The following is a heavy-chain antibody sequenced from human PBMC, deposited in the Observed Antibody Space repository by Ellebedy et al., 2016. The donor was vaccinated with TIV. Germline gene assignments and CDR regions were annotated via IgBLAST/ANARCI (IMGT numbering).Heavy chain of an antibody. CDR1: GGSISSYF. J-gene: IGHJ4*02. D-gene: IGHD6-19*01. CDR2: ISYSVST. V-gene: IGHV4-59*08. CDR3: ARYYASGWNYFDC. Sequence: MPGGSLRLSCSVPGGSISSYFWSWIRQPPGKGLEWIGHISYSVSTDYNPSLKSRVAISVDTSKNQLSLRLSSVTAADTAVYYCARYYASGWNYFDCWGQGTLVTVSS.